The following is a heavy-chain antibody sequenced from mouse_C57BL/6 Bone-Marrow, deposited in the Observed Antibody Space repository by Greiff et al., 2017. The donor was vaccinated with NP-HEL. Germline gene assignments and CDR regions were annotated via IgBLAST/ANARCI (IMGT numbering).Heavy chain of an antibody. Sequence: EVQGVESGEGLVKPGGSLKLSCAASGFTFSSYAMSWVRQTPEKRLEWVAYISSGGDYIYYADTVKGRFTISRDNARNTLYLQMSSLKSEDTAMYYCTRAHYYGSSYVTWFAYWGQGTLVTVSA. CDR2: ISSGGDYI. CDR1: GFTFSSYA. CDR3: TRAHYYGSSYVTWFAY. J-gene: IGHJ3*01. V-gene: IGHV5-9-1*02. D-gene: IGHD1-1*01.